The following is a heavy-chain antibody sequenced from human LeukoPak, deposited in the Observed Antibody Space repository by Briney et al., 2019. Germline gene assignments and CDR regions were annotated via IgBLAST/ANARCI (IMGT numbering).Heavy chain of an antibody. D-gene: IGHD6-6*01. J-gene: IGHJ4*02. CDR1: GFTFSGSA. Sequence: GGSLRLPCAASGFTFSGSAMHWVRQASGKGLEWVGRIRSKANSYATAYAASVKGRFTISRDDSKNTAYLQMNSLKTEDTAVYYCTSRRYSSSSVHDYWGQGTLVTVSS. V-gene: IGHV3-73*01. CDR2: IRSKANSYAT. CDR3: TSRRYSSSSVHDY.